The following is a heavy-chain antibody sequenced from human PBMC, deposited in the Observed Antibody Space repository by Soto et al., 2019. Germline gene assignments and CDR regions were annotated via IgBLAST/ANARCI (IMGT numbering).Heavy chain of an antibody. CDR3: AKDRWLQLTGGFDY. Sequence: GGSLRLSCTTSGFTFSNYAMTWVRQAPGKGLEWVSGISGGGGSGGSTHHAESVKGRFTISRDNSKNTLYLQMNSLRAEDTAVYYCAKDRWLQLTGGFDYWGQGTLVTVSS. V-gene: IGHV3-23*01. CDR1: GFTFSNYA. D-gene: IGHD4-4*01. J-gene: IGHJ4*02. CDR2: ISGGGGSGGST.